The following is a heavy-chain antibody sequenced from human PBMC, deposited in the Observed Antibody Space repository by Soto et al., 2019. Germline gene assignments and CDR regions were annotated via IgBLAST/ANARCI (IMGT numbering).Heavy chain of an antibody. CDR1: GFSFVNYA. Sequence: GGSLRLSCAASGFSFVNYAMNWVRQAPGKGLEWVSGLSGSGTSTYYADSVKGRFTISRENAKNSLYLQMNSLRAEDTAVYYCARAYSGRLPRRADYYFAMDVWGQGTTVTVSS. CDR3: ARAYSGRLPRRADYYFAMDV. J-gene: IGHJ6*02. V-gene: IGHV3-23*01. CDR2: LSGSGTST. D-gene: IGHD2-15*01.